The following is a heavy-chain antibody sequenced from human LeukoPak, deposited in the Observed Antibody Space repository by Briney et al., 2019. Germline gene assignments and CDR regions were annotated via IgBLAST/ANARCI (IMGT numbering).Heavy chain of an antibody. CDR2: IFYSGST. V-gene: IGHV4-31*03. D-gene: IGHD3-16*01. J-gene: IGHJ3*02. CDR3: ASWTNYDYVWGSVDI. CDR1: GGSISSGGYY. Sequence: PSQTLSLTCTVSGGSISSGGYYWSWIRQHPGKGLEWIGYIFYSGSTYYNPSLKSRVTISVDTSKNQFSLKLSSVTAADTAVYYCASWTNYDYVWGSVDIWGQGTMVTVSS.